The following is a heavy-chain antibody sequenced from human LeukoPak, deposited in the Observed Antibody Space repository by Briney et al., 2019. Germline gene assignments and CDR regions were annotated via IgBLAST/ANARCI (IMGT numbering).Heavy chain of an antibody. CDR2: IRYDGTNT. Sequence: PGGSLRLSCAASGIIFSGYGMHWVRQAPGKGLEWVAFIRYDGTNTFYGDSVKGRSTISRDNSKNTLYLQLNSLRAEDTAVYYCAKVGSGWYGVDYWGQGTLVTVSS. D-gene: IGHD6-19*01. J-gene: IGHJ4*02. CDR3: AKVGSGWYGVDY. V-gene: IGHV3-30*02. CDR1: GIIFSGYG.